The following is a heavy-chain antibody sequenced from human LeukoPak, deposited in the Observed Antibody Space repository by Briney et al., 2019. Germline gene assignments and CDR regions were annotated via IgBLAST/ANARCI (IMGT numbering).Heavy chain of an antibody. CDR2: ISSSSSNI. V-gene: IGHV3-21*01. Sequence: GGSLRLSCAASGFTFSNYNMNWVRQAPGKGLEWVSSISSSSSNIHYADSVKGRITISRDNAKNSLYLQMKSLRAEDTAVYYCARVFGPPASFDYWGQGTLVTVSS. CDR1: GFTFSNYN. D-gene: IGHD3-3*01. CDR3: ARVFGPPASFDY. J-gene: IGHJ4*02.